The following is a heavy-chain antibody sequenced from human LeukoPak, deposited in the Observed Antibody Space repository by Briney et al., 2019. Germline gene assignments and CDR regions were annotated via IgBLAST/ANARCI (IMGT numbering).Heavy chain of an antibody. CDR2: IRYDGSNE. D-gene: IGHD5-24*01. CDR1: GFTFSNYG. Sequence: PGGSLRLSCAASGFTFSNYGMHWVRQAPGKGLEWVAFIRYDGSNEYYADSVKGRFNIFRDNSKNTVYLQMNSLRTEDTAVYSCAREGNYRVPDGYWGQGSLVTVSS. J-gene: IGHJ4*02. V-gene: IGHV3-30*02. CDR3: AREGNYRVPDGY.